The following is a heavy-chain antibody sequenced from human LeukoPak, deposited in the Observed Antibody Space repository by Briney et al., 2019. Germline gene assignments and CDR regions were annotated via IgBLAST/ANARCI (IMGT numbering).Heavy chain of an antibody. V-gene: IGHV5-51*01. CDR3: ARQVTMVRGSYYMDV. D-gene: IGHD3-10*01. CDR1: GYSFTSYW. J-gene: IGHJ6*03. CDR2: IYPGDSDT. Sequence: GESLKISCKGSGYSFTSYWIGWVRQMPGKGLEWMGIIYPGDSDTRYSPSFQGQVTISADKSISTAYLQWSSLKASGTARYYCARQVTMVRGSYYMDVWGKGTTVTISS.